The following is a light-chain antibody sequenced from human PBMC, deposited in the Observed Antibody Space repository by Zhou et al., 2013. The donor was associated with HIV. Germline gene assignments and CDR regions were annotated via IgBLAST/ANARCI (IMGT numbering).Light chain of an antibody. CDR1: QGISSY. V-gene: IGKV1-8*01. CDR2: AAS. CDR3: QQSYSTPWT. Sequence: AIRMTQSPSSLSASTGDRVTITCRASQGISSYLAWYQQKPGKAPKLLIYAASTLQSGVPSRFSGSGSGTDFTLTISSLQPEDFATYYCQQSYSTPWTFG. J-gene: IGKJ1*01.